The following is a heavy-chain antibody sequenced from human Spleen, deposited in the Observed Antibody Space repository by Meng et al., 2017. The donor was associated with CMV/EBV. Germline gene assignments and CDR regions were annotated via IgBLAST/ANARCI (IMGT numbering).Heavy chain of an antibody. CDR1: GGSISSYY. CDR2: IYYSGST. D-gene: IGHD5-12*01. V-gene: IGHV4-59*01. Sequence: SETLSLTCTVSGGSISSYYWSWIRQPPGKGLEWIGYIYYSGSTNYNPSLKSRVTISVDTSKNQFSLKLSSVPAADTAVYYCARGYSGYDASWYFDLWGRGTLVTVSS. CDR3: ARGYSGYDASWYFDL. J-gene: IGHJ2*01.